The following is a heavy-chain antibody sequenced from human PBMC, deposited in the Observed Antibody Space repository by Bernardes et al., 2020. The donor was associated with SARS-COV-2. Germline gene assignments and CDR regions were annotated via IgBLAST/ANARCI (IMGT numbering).Heavy chain of an antibody. CDR3: ASRGGRGPMYYFDY. CDR2: ISNSGST. V-gene: IGHV4-39*01. Sequence: SEPLSLSCSVSGGSISSSTYYWGWIRQPPGKGLEWIGTISNSGSTYYNPSLKSRVTVSVDTSINQFSLRLTSVSAADADMYYCASRGGRGPMYYFDYWGQGMMVTVSS. J-gene: IGHJ4*02. D-gene: IGHD3-10*02. CDR1: GGSISSSTYY.